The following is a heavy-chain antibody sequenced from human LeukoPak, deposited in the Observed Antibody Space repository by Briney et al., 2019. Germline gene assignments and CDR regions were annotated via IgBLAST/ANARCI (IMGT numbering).Heavy chain of an antibody. CDR1: GYTFTSNY. J-gene: IGHJ3*02. D-gene: IGHD2-2*01. CDR2: ISPTGGST. V-gene: IGHV1-46*01. CDR3: ARGGWGYCSSTSCYGRAFDI. Sequence: GASVKVSCKAFGYTFTSNYMHWVRQAPGQGPEWMGVISPTGGSTTYAQKFQDRLTLTRDMSTSTDYLELSSLRSEDTAVYYCARGGWGYCSSTSCYGRAFDIWGQGTMVTVSS.